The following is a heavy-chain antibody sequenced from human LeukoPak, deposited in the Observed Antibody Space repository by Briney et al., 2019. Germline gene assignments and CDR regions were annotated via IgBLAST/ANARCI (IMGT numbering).Heavy chain of an antibody. CDR3: ARETGEYYYDSSNYLDY. D-gene: IGHD3-22*01. J-gene: IGHJ4*02. CDR2: ISYDGSNK. V-gene: IGHV3-30-3*01. Sequence: GGSLRLSCAASGFTFSSYAMHWVRQAPGKGLEWVAVISYDGSNKYYADSVKGRFTISRDNSKNTLYLQMNSLRAEDTAVYYCARETGEYYYDSSNYLDYWGQGTLVTVSS. CDR1: GFTFSSYA.